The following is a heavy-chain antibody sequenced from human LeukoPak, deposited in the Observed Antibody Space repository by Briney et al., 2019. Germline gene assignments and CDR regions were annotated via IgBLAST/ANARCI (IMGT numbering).Heavy chain of an antibody. J-gene: IGHJ4*02. CDR1: GYSFTSYG. CDR2: ISGYNGNT. CDR3: ARALSDDFWSSYQDS. Sequence: ASVNVSCKTSGYSFTSYGISWVRQAPGKGLEWMGWISGYNGNTNYAPNLQGRVTLTTDASTSTAYLDLRSLRSDDTAVYYCARALSDDFWSSYQDSWGQGTLVTVSS. D-gene: IGHD3-3*01. V-gene: IGHV1-18*01.